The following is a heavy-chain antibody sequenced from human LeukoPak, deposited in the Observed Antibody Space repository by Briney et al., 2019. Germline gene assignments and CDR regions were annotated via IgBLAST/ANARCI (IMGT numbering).Heavy chain of an antibody. J-gene: IGHJ6*02. CDR1: GFTVSSNY. CDR2: IYSGGST. D-gene: IGHD2-2*01. V-gene: IGHV3-53*05. CDR3: ARDPVVVPAAIYYYGMDV. Sequence: GGSLRLSCAASGFTVSSNYMSWVRQAPGKGLEWVSVIYSGGSTYYADSVKGRFTISRDNSKNTLYLQMNSLRAEDTAVYYCARDPVVVPAAIYYYGMDVWGQGTTVTVSS.